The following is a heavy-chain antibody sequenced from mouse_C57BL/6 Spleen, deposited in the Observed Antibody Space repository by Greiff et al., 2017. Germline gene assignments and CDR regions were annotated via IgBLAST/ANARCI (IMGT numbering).Heavy chain of an antibody. V-gene: IGHV1-78*01. J-gene: IGHJ4*01. Sequence: VKLMESDAELVKPGASVKISCKVSGYTFTDHTIHWMKQRPEQGLEWIGYIYPRDGSTKYNEKFKGKATLTADKSSSTAYMQLNSLTSEDSAVYFCASRDGYYYYAMDYWGQGTSVTVSS. CDR3: ASRDGYYYYAMDY. CDR2: IYPRDGST. D-gene: IGHD2-3*01. CDR1: GYTFTDHT.